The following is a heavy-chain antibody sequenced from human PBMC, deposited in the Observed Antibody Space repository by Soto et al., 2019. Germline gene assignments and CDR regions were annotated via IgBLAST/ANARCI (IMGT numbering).Heavy chain of an antibody. CDR3: ARGVLRFLEWLFKGFWLHRLPEY. CDR1: GCTFSSYS. V-gene: IGHV3-48*02. D-gene: IGHD3-3*01. Sequence: GSPRLSCAAPGCTFSSYSMNCVPQSPGKGLEWASYISSSGSTIYYGDSVKGRFTISRDNAKNSLYLQMNSLRDEDTAVYYCARGVLRFLEWLFKGFWLHRLPEYWGQGTLDTVSS. J-gene: IGHJ4*02. CDR2: ISSSGSTI.